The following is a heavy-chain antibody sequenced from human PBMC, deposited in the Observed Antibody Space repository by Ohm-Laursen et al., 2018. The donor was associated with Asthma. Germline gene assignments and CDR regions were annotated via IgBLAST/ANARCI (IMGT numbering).Heavy chain of an antibody. CDR2: IYYSGLT. J-gene: IGHJ4*02. Sequence: SQTLSLTCTVSGDSISGGNNYWSWIRQHPGKGLEWIGYIYYSGLTYSNPSLRSRVSISVDTSKNQFSLNLTPVTAADTAVYYCARGTFYYESTGYYFFDHWGQGALVTVSS. D-gene: IGHD3-22*01. V-gene: IGHV4-31*02. CDR1: GDSISGGNNY. CDR3: ARGTFYYESTGYYFFDH.